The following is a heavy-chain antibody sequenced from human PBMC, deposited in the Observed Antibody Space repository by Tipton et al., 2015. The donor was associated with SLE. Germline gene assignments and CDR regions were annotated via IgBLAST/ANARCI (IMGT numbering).Heavy chain of an antibody. CDR2: ISGSGTNK. Sequence: SLRLSCAASGSRFSSYEMNWVRQAPGKGLEWVSYISGSGTNKYYADSVKGRFTISRDNAKNSLYLQMNSLRAEDTALYYCTIEYSSSDAFDFWGQGTLVTVSS. J-gene: IGHJ4*02. CDR1: GSRFSSYE. CDR3: TIEYSSSDAFDF. D-gene: IGHD6-6*01. V-gene: IGHV3-48*03.